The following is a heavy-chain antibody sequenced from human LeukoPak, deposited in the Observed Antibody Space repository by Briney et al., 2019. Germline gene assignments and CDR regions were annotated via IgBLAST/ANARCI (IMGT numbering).Heavy chain of an antibody. J-gene: IGHJ4*02. V-gene: IGHV3-30*04. CDR3: AREGTPGYFDY. D-gene: IGHD1-7*01. Sequence: GGSLRLSCAASGFTFSSHAMHWVRQAPGKGLEWVAVISYDGSNKYYADSVKGRFTISRDNSKNTLYLQMNSLRAEDTAVYYCAREGTPGYFDYWGQGTLVTVSS. CDR1: GFTFSSHA. CDR2: ISYDGSNK.